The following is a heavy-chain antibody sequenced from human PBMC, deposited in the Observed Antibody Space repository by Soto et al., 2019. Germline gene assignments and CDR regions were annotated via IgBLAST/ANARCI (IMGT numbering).Heavy chain of an antibody. CDR3: AKGVACIAVAGTGYFQH. CDR2: ISGSGDST. V-gene: IGHV3-23*01. D-gene: IGHD6-19*01. CDR1: GFTFSSYA. J-gene: IGHJ1*01. Sequence: EVQLLESGGGLVQPGGSLRLSCAASGFTFSSYAMSWVRQAPGKGLEWVSGISGSGDSTYYAASVKGRFTISRDNSKNTLYLQMNSLRAEDTAVYYCAKGVACIAVAGTGYFQHWGQGTLVTVSS.